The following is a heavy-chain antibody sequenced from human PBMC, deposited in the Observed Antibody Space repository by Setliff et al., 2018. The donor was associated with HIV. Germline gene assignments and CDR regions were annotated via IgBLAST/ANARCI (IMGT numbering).Heavy chain of an antibody. CDR2: IYYSGST. Sequence: PSETLSLTCTVSGGSISSSSYYWGWIRQPPGKGLEWIGSIYYSGSTYYNPSLKSRVTISVDTSKNQFSLKLSSVTAADTAVYYCARDTGKSSGLDYWGQGTLVTVSS. CDR1: GGSISSSSYY. V-gene: IGHV4-39*02. D-gene: IGHD3-22*01. J-gene: IGHJ4*02. CDR3: ARDTGKSSGLDY.